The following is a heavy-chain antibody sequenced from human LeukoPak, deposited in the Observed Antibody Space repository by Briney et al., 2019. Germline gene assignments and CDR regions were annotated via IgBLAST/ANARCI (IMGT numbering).Heavy chain of an antibody. D-gene: IGHD3-22*01. J-gene: IGHJ4*02. CDR1: GLTFSSYA. V-gene: IGHV3-23*01. CDR3: AEDRHSSGYYYGLFDY. Sequence: GGSLRLSCAASGLTFSSYAMSWVRQAPGKGLEWVSAISGSGGSTYYADSVKGRFTISRDNSKNTLYLQMNSLRAEDTAVYYCAEDRHSSGYYYGLFDYWGQGTLVTVSS. CDR2: ISGSGGST.